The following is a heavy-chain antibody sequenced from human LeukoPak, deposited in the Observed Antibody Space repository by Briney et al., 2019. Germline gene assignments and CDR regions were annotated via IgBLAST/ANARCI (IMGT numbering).Heavy chain of an antibody. D-gene: IGHD3-3*01. CDR2: IWFDGTNK. CDR3: AKVGDYDFWSGYPS. Sequence: HPGRSLRLSCAASGFAFSTHGMHWVRQAPGKGLEGVAVIWFDGTNKYYADSVKGRFTISRDNSKNTLYLQMNSLRAEDTAVYYCAKVGDYDFWSGYPSWGQGTLVTVSS. CDR1: GFAFSTHG. J-gene: IGHJ4*02. V-gene: IGHV3-33*06.